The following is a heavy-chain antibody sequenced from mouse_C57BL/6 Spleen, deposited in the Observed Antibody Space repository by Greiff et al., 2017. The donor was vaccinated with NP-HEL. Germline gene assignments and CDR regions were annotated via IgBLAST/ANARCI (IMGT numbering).Heavy chain of an antibody. J-gene: IGHJ1*03. Sequence: VKLMESGPGLVAPSQSLSITCTVSGFSLTSYAISWVRQPPGKGLEWLGVIWTGGGTNYNSALKSRLSISKDNSKSQVFLKMNSLQTDDTARYYCARINYCGSSYWYFDVWGTGTTVTVSS. V-gene: IGHV2-9-1*01. CDR2: IWTGGGT. D-gene: IGHD1-1*01. CDR1: GFSLTSYA. CDR3: ARINYCGSSYWYFDV.